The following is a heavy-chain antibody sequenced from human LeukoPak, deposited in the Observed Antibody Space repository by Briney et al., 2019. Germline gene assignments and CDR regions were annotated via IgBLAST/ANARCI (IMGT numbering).Heavy chain of an antibody. V-gene: IGHV1-69*05. D-gene: IGHD3-22*01. Sequence: SVKVSCKASGGTFSSYAISWVRQAPGQGLEWMGGITPIFGTANYAQKFQGRVTITTDESTSTAYMELSSLRSEDTAVYYCARANYYDSSGYTYWGQGTLVTVSS. CDR3: ARANYYDSSGYTY. J-gene: IGHJ4*02. CDR2: ITPIFGTA. CDR1: GGTFSSYA.